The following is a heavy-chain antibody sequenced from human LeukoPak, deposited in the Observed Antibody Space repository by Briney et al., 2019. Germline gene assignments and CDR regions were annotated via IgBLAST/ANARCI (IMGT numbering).Heavy chain of an antibody. CDR2: INPNSGVT. CDR3: ARFGVVTNDAFDI. CDR1: GYTFNGYY. J-gene: IGHJ3*02. D-gene: IGHD3-3*01. Sequence: ASVNVSCKASGYTFNGYYLHWVRQAPGQRLEWMGWINPNSGVTKFAQQFQGRVTMTWDTSVSTAYMELSRLTSDDTAMYYCARFGVVTNDAFDIWGQGTMVTISS. V-gene: IGHV1-2*02.